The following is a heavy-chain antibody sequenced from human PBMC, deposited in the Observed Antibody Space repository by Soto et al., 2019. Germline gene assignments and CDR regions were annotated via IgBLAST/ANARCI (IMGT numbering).Heavy chain of an antibody. D-gene: IGHD6-13*01. CDR1: GFTFSSYA. CDR3: AARRPYSGSWYVDY. CDR2: ISGSGGST. V-gene: IGHV3-23*01. J-gene: IGHJ4*02. Sequence: EVQLLESGGGLVQPGGSLRLSCAASGFTFSSYAMRWVRQAPGKGLEWVSAISGSGGSTYYADSVKGRFIISRDNSKNTTYLQMISMRAEDKAVYYCAARRPYSGSWYVDYWGQGTLVTVSS.